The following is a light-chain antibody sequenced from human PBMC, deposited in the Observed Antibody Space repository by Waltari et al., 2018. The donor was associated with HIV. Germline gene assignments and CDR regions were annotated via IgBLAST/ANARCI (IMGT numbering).Light chain of an antibody. CDR2: VNS. CDR1: SSNIGAGFE. J-gene: IGLJ2*01. CDR3: QSYDSSLRGIL. V-gene: IGLV1-40*01. Sequence: QSVLTQPPSVSGAPGQRVTISCTGSSSNIGAGFEVHWYQQLPGTAPKLLVYVNSNRPSGVPDRFSGSKSGTSAALGITGLQSEDEADYYCQSYDSSLRGILFGGGTKLTVL.